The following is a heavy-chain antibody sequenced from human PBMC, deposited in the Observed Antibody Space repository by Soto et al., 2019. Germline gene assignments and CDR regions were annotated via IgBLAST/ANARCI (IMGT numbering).Heavy chain of an antibody. Sequence: SETLSLTCAVYGGSFSGYYWSWIRQPPGKGLEWIEYIYYSGSTNYNPSLKSRVTISVDTSKNQFSLKLSSVTAADTAVYYCTRDLNWVLDYWGQGALVTVSS. CDR2: IYYSGST. CDR3: TRDLNWVLDY. V-gene: IGHV4-59*01. CDR1: GGSFSGYY. D-gene: IGHD3-16*01. J-gene: IGHJ4*02.